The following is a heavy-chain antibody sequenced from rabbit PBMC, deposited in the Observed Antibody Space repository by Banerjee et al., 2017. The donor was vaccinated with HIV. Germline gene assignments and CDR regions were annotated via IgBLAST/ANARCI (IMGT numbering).Heavy chain of an antibody. Sequence: QSLEESGGDLVKPGASLTLTCKASGLDFSSSYWICWVRQAPGKGLEWIACIYGGSSGSTYYASWANGRFTISKTSSTTVTLQMTSLTVADTATYFCARGSSAWGMLNHFNLWGQGTLVTVS. CDR1: GLDFSSSYW. D-gene: IGHD4-1*01. CDR2: IYGGSSGST. V-gene: IGHV1S40*01. J-gene: IGHJ4*01. CDR3: ARGSSAWGMLNHFNL.